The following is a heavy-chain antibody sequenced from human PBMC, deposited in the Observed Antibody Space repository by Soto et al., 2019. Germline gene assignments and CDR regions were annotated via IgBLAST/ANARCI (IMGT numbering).Heavy chain of an antibody. D-gene: IGHD6-25*01. CDR2: IYSGGST. CDR1: GFTVSSTY. V-gene: IGHV3-53*01. J-gene: IGHJ3*02. Sequence: GGSLRLSCAASGFTVSSTYMSWVRQAPGKGLEWVSVIYSGGSTYYADSVKGRFTISRDNSKNTLYLQMNSLRAEDTAVYYCARETGSGAYDAFDIWGQGTMVTVSS. CDR3: ARETGSGAYDAFDI.